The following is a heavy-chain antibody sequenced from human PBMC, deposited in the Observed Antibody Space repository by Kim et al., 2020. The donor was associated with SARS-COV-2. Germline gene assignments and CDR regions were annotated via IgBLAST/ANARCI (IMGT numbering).Heavy chain of an antibody. CDR3: AKVRALVYYDILGVWYYFDY. D-gene: IGHD3-22*01. J-gene: IGHJ4*02. V-gene: IGHV3-23*01. Sequence: RFAISRDNSKNTLYLQMNSLRAEDTAVYYCAKVRALVYYDILGVWYYFDYWGQGTLVTVSS.